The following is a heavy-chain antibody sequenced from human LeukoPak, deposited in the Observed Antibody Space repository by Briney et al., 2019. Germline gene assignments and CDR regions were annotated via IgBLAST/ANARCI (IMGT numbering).Heavy chain of an antibody. CDR1: GGTFISYA. D-gene: IGHD3-22*01. Sequence: SVKVSCKASGGTFISYAISWVRQAPGQGLEWMGGIIPIFGTANYAQKFQGRVTITADESTSTAYMELSSLRSEDTAVYYCARVYYDSSGYYLNFDYWGQGTLVTVSS. CDR2: IIPIFGTA. V-gene: IGHV1-69*13. J-gene: IGHJ4*02. CDR3: ARVYYDSSGYYLNFDY.